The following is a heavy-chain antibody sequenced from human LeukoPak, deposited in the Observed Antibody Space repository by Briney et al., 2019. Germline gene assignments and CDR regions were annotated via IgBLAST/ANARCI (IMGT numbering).Heavy chain of an antibody. D-gene: IGHD5-18*01. Sequence: GGSLRLSCAASGFTFSSYAMSWVRQAPGKGLEWVSAISGSGGSTYYADSVKGRFTISRDNSKNTLYLQMNSLRAEDTAVYYCAKVGYSYGFHYYYGMDVWGQGTTVTVSS. CDR1: GFTFSSYA. V-gene: IGHV3-23*01. J-gene: IGHJ6*02. CDR3: AKVGYSYGFHYYYGMDV. CDR2: ISGSGGST.